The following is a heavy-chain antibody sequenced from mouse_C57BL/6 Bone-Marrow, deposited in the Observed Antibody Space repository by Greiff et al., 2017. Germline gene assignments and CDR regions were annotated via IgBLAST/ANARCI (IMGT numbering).Heavy chain of an antibody. CDR1: GYTFTSYW. Sequence: QVQLQQPGAELVRPGTSVKLSCKASGYTFTSYWMHWVKQRPGQGLEWIGVIDPSASYTNYNQKFKGKANLTVDTSSSTAYMQLSSLTSEDSAVYYCARDPAWFAYWGQGTLVTVSA. V-gene: IGHV1-59*01. CDR2: IDPSASYT. J-gene: IGHJ3*01. CDR3: ARDPAWFAY.